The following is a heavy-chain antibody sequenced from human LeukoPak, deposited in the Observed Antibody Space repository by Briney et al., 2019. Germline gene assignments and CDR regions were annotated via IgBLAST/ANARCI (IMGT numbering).Heavy chain of an antibody. J-gene: IGHJ5*01. CDR1: GFTFSDYG. CDR2: IRNDGSYE. V-gene: IGHV3-30*02. CDR3: AKGGGLSHNWFNS. Sequence: GGSLRLSCAASGFTFSDYGMHWVRQAPGKGLEWVAFIRNDGSYEYYPDSVKGRFTISRDNSRNALFLQMNSLRAEDTAVYYCAKGGGLSHNWFNSWGQGTLVTVSS. D-gene: IGHD2-15*01.